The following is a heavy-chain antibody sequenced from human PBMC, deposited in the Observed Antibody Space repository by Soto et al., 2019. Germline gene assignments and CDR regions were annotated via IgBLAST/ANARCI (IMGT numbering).Heavy chain of an antibody. Sequence: EVQLLESGGDLVQPGGSLRLSCVASGFTFSDYVMSWVRQVPGKGLEWVSSISDGGERTDYRDSVRGRFTISRDNARFTLHLQMNSLRVDDTAIYFCARDRSTDFGLDVWGQETTVTVSS. CDR2: ISDGGERT. J-gene: IGHJ6*02. CDR1: GFTFSDYV. D-gene: IGHD3-3*01. CDR3: ARDRSTDFGLDV. V-gene: IGHV3-23*01.